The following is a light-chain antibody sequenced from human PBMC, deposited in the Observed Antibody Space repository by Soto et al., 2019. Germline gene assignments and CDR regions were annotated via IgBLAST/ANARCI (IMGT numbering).Light chain of an antibody. CDR2: GAS. CDR3: QQRSNGAVT. CDR1: QSVTTS. Sequence: SPATLSLSPGERATRSCRASQSVTTSLAWYEHKPGQAPRLLIYGASNRATGIPARFSGSGSGTDFTLTISSLEPGDFAVYYCQQRSNGAVTFGQGTRLEIK. J-gene: IGKJ5*01. V-gene: IGKV3-11*01.